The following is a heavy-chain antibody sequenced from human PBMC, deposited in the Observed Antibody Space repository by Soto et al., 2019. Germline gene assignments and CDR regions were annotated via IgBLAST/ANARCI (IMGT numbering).Heavy chain of an antibody. D-gene: IGHD2-2*02. J-gene: IGHJ5*02. CDR2: IDPHSGGT. Sequence: QVQLVQSGAEVKKPGASVKVSCKASGYSLTGYYMHWVRQAPGQGLVWIGWIDPHSGGTNYVPEFQGRVAMTSDTSMTTVYMEVSRLGSDDTAVYYCARGVPAAIHLGRFDPWGQGTLVTVSS. V-gene: IGHV1-2*02. CDR1: GYSLTGYY. CDR3: ARGVPAAIHLGRFDP.